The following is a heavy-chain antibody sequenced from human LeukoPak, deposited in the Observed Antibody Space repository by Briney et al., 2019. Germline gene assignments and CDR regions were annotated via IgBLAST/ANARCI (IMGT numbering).Heavy chain of an antibody. V-gene: IGHV4-34*01. CDR3: ARYIVSYPHDAFDI. CDR2: INHSGYT. J-gene: IGHJ3*02. CDR1: GESFSGYF. D-gene: IGHD1-26*01. Sequence: SETLSLTCGVYGESFSGYFWSWIRQPPGKGLEWIGEINHSGYTNYNPSLKSRVTISVDTSKKQFSLKLSSVTAADTAFYYCARYIVSYPHDAFDIWGQGTMVTVSS.